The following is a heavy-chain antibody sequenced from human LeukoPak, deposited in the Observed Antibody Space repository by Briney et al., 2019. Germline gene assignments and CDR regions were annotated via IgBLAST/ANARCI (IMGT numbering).Heavy chain of an antibody. J-gene: IGHJ4*02. CDR1: GFILSNYA. CDR2: ISSDVSNR. V-gene: IGHV3-30-3*01. Sequence: PGRSLRLSCAASGFILSNYAMHWVRQTPGKGLEWVTVISSDVSNRYYADSVKGRFTISRDNSKNTLYLQMNSLRAEDTAVYYCARTAGDSSGYYHDYWGQGTLVTVSS. CDR3: ARTAGDSSGYYHDY. D-gene: IGHD3-22*01.